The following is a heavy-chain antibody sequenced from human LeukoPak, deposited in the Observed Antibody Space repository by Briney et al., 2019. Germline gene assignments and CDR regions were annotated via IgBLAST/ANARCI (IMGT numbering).Heavy chain of an antibody. CDR1: GGSINGYS. V-gene: IGHV4-39*01. CDR3: ARQFPYQSPDYYGMDV. Sequence: SETLSLTCSVSGGSINGYSWGWVRQAPGKGLEWIGSIYYSGSTYYNPSLKSRVTISVDTSKNQFSLKLSSVTAADTAVYYCARQFPYQSPDYYGMDVWGQGTTVTVSS. J-gene: IGHJ6*02. CDR2: IYYSGST. D-gene: IGHD1-14*01.